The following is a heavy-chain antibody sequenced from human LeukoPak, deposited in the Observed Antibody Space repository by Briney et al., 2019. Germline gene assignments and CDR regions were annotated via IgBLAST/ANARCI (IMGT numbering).Heavy chain of an antibody. Sequence: GGSLRLSCAASGFTFSSYGMHWVRQAPGKGLEWVAFIRYDGSNKYYADSVKGRFTISRDNSKNTLYLQMNSLRAEDTAVYYCAKIGYSGYDWGAFDIWGQGTMVTVSS. V-gene: IGHV3-30*02. CDR1: GFTFSSYG. CDR3: AKIGYSGYDWGAFDI. CDR2: IRYDGSNK. J-gene: IGHJ3*02. D-gene: IGHD5-12*01.